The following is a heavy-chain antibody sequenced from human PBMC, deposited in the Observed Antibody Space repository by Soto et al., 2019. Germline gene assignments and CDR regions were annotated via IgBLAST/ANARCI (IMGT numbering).Heavy chain of an antibody. CDR1: GYSFTIYW. V-gene: IGHV5-10-1*01. Sequence: PGESLKISCNGSGYSFTIYWISWVRQMPGKGLEWMGRIDPSDSYTNYSPSFQGHVTISADKSISTAYLQWSSLKASDTAMYYCARSIVATIRYYYGMDVWGQGTTVTVSS. CDR3: ARSIVATIRYYYGMDV. J-gene: IGHJ6*02. CDR2: IDPSDSYT. D-gene: IGHD5-12*01.